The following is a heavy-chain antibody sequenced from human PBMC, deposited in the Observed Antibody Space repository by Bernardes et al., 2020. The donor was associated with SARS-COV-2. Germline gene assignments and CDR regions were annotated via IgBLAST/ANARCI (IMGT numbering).Heavy chain of an antibody. J-gene: IGHJ4*02. CDR2: IKQDGSEK. CDR3: TGLQY. Sequence: RGSLRLSCAASGFRFSNYWMAWVRQAPGKGLEWVANIKQDGSEKHYVDSVKGRFTISRDNDKNSLYLQMDSLSAEDTAVYYCTGLQYWGPGSLVTVSS. D-gene: IGHD1-1*01. CDR1: GFRFSNYW. V-gene: IGHV3-7*03.